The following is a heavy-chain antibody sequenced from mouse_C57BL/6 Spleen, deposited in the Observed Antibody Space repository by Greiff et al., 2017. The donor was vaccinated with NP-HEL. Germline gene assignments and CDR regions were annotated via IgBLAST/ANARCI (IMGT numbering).Heavy chain of an antibody. CDR3: ARHAYDYDAMDY. V-gene: IGHV5-2*01. Sequence: DVKLQESGGGLVQPGESLKLSCESNEYEFPSHDMSWVRKTPEKRLELVAAINSDGGSTYYPDTMERRFIISRDNTKKTLYLQMSSLRSEDTALYYCARHAYDYDAMDYWGQGTSVTVSS. J-gene: IGHJ4*01. D-gene: IGHD6-5*01. CDR1: EYEFPSHD. CDR2: INSDGGST.